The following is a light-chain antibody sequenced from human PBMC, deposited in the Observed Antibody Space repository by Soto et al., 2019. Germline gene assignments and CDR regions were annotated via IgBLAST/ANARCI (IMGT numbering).Light chain of an antibody. J-gene: IGKJ5*01. CDR1: QSVSSN. CDR3: QQYNNWPIT. Sequence: EIVMTQSPATLSVSPGERATLSFRASQSVSSNLAWYQQKPGQAPRLLIYGVSTRATGIPARFSGSGSGTEFTLTISSLQSEDFAVYYCQQYNNWPITFGQGTRLEIK. CDR2: GVS. V-gene: IGKV3-15*01.